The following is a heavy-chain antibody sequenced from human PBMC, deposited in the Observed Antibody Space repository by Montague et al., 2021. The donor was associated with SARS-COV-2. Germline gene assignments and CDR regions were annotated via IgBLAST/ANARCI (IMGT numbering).Heavy chain of an antibody. Sequence: SLRLSFAASGFPFSSYSMNWVRQAPGKGLEWVSPISSSSSYIYYADSVKGRFTISRDNAKNSLYLQMNSLRAEDTAVYYCARVGKYDVLRYFDSYYFDYWGQGTLVTVSS. CDR1: GFPFSSYS. J-gene: IGHJ4*02. CDR3: ARVGKYDVLRYFDSYYFDY. V-gene: IGHV3-21*01. CDR2: ISSSSSYI. D-gene: IGHD3-9*01.